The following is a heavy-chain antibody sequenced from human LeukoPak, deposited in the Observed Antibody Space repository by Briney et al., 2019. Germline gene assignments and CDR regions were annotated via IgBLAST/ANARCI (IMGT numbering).Heavy chain of an antibody. D-gene: IGHD3-22*01. Sequence: SETLSLTCAVYGGSFSGYYWSWIRQPPGKGLEWIGEINHSGSTNYNPSLKSRVTISVDTSKNQFSLRLSSVTAADTAVYYCASFPDYDSSGYSNWFDPWGQGTLVTVSS. CDR2: INHSGST. J-gene: IGHJ5*02. CDR3: ASFPDYDSSGYSNWFDP. V-gene: IGHV4-34*01. CDR1: GGSFSGYY.